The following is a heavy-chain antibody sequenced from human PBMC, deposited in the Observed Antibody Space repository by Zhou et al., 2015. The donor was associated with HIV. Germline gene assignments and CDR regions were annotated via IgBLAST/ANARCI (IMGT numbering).Heavy chain of an antibody. CDR2: IYSGGST. J-gene: IGHJ6*03. V-gene: IGHV3-53*02. CDR3: ARSVYYPRYMDV. CDR1: GFTVSSNY. Sequence: EVHLVETGGGLIQPGGVPETFSCATSGFTVSSNYMSWVRQAPGKGLEWVSVIYSGGSTYADSVKGRFTIYRDNSKNTLYLQMNSLRVEDTAVYYCARSVYYPRYMDVWGKGTTVIVSS. D-gene: IGHD3-10*01.